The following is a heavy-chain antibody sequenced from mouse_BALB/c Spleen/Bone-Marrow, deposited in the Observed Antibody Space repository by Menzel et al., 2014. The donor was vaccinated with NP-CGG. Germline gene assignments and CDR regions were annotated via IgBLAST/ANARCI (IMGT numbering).Heavy chain of an antibody. CDR2: ICSGSSTI. D-gene: IGHD2-1*01. Sequence: EVMLVESGGGLVQPGGSRKLSCAASGFTFSSFGMHWVRQAPEKGLEWVAYICSGSSTIYYADTVKGRFTISRDNPKNTLFLQMTSLRSEDTAMYYCARYGNYFYAMDYWGQGTSVTVSS. CDR1: GFTFSSFG. J-gene: IGHJ4*01. CDR3: ARYGNYFYAMDY. V-gene: IGHV5-17*02.